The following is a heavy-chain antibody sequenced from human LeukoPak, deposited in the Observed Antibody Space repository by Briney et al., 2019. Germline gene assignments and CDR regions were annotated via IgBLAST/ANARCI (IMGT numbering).Heavy chain of an antibody. J-gene: IGHJ4*02. CDR2: IKQDGSEK. CDR1: GFTFTNYW. V-gene: IGHV3-7*01. D-gene: IGHD4-11*01. CDR3: ARDAYRDRYFDY. Sequence: GGSLRLSCAASGFTFTNYWMSWVRQAPGKGLEWVANIKQDGSEKYYVDSVKGRFTISRDNAKNSLYLRMNSLRAEDTAAYYCARDAYRDRYFDYWGQGTLVTVSS.